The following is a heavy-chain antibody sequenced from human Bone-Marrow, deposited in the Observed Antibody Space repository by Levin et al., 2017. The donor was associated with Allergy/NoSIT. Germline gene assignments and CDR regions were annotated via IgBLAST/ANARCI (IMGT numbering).Heavy chain of an antibody. CDR3: AKDPSRFLEWLFDYYYGMDV. J-gene: IGHJ6*02. V-gene: IGHV3-30*18. Sequence: PGGSLRLSCAASGFTFSSYGMHWVRQAPGKGPEWVAVISYDGSNKYYADSVKGRFTISRDNSKNTLYLQMNSLRAEDTAVYYCAKDPSRFLEWLFDYYYGMDVWGQGTTVTVSS. CDR2: ISYDGSNK. CDR1: GFTFSSYG. D-gene: IGHD3-3*01.